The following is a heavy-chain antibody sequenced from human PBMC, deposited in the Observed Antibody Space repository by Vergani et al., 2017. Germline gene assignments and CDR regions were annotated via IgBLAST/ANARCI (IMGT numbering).Heavy chain of an antibody. V-gene: IGHV3-30-3*01. CDR3: ARGASGDYVSSFDY. CDR2: ISYDGSNK. J-gene: IGHJ4*02. CDR1: GFTFSRYA. Sequence: QVQLGESGGGVVQRGRSLRLSCAASGFTFSRYAMHWVRQAPGKGLEWVAVISYDGSNKYYADSVKGRFTISRDNSKNTLYLKMDSLRAEDTAVYYCARGASGDYVSSFDYWGQGTLVTVSS. D-gene: IGHD4-17*01.